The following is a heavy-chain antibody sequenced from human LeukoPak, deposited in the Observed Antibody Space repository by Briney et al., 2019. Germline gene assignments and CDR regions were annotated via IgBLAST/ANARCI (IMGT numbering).Heavy chain of an antibody. Sequence: ASVKVSCKASGYTFTSYYMHWVRQAPGQGLEWMGIINPSGGSTSYAQKLQGRVTMTRDTSTSTVYMELSSLRSEDTAVYYCARAVAYYYDSSGYYAYWGQGTLVTVSS. CDR2: INPSGGST. D-gene: IGHD3-22*01. V-gene: IGHV1-46*01. CDR1: GYTFTSYY. J-gene: IGHJ4*02. CDR3: ARAVAYYYDSSGYYAY.